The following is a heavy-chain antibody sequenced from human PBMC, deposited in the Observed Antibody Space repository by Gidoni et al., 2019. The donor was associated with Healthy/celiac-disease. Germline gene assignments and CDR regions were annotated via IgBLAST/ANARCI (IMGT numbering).Heavy chain of an antibody. CDR2: RWYDGSNK. J-gene: IGHJ4*02. CDR1: GFPFSSYG. CDR3: ARGGNWNYEEYYFDY. D-gene: IGHD1-7*01. V-gene: IGHV3-33*01. Sequence: QVQLVESGGGVVQPGRSLRLSCAASGFPFSSYGMHWVRQAPGKGLEWGAVRWYDGSNKYDADSVKGRFTISRDNSKNTLYLQMNSLRAEDTAVYYCARGGNWNYEEYYFDYWGQGTLVTVSS.